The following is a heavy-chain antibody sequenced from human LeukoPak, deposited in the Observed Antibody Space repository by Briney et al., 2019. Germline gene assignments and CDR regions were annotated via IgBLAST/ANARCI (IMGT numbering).Heavy chain of an antibody. CDR1: GGSFTSYY. CDR2: ISHSGST. V-gene: IGHV4-34*01. J-gene: IGHJ4*02. CDR3: ARERNRRATFYQSPLDY. Sequence: PSETLSLTCAVYGGSFTSYYWSWIRQPPGKGLEWIGEISHSGSTNYNPSLKSRVTMSVDTSKNQFSLRLSSVTAADTAIHYCARERNRRATFYQSPLDYWGQGTLVTVSA. D-gene: IGHD1/OR15-1a*01.